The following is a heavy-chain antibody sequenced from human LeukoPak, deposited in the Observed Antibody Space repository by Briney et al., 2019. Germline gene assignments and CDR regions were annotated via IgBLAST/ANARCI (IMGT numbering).Heavy chain of an antibody. Sequence: GPLRLSRAASGITLRKYWMSWVRQAPGKGLEWVGNINPDGSEKNYAHSVKGRFTNSRDNAKNSLSLQMNSLRAEDMAVYYCATEPGIGYAFDIWGQGIMVTVSS. D-gene: IGHD3-10*01. V-gene: IGHV3-7*01. J-gene: IGHJ3*02. CDR1: GITLRKYW. CDR3: ATEPGIGYAFDI. CDR2: INPDGSEK.